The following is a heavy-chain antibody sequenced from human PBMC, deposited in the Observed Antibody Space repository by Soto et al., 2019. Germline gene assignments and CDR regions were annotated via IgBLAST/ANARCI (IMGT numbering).Heavy chain of an antibody. CDR2: ISGGGDTT. J-gene: IGHJ4*02. Sequence: EVQLLESGRGLVQPGGSLRLSCAASGFTFNNYAMTWVRQAPGKGLEWVSAISGGGDTTSYADSVKGRFTVSRDGSKNTLYRQMSSLRAEDTALYYCAKGRGGSGSLTPRVDFWGQGTLVTVSS. CDR3: AKGRGGSGSLTPRVDF. V-gene: IGHV3-23*01. CDR1: GFTFNNYA. D-gene: IGHD3-10*01.